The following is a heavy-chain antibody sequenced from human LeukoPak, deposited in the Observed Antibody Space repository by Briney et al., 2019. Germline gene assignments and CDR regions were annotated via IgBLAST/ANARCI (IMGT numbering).Heavy chain of an antibody. Sequence: PGRSLRLSCPASGFTFSSYSINCVRQAPGKGLEWVSSTSSSSSYIYYADSVKGRFTISRDNAKNSLYLQMNSLRAEDTAVYYCARDLRAAAGNWFDPWGQGTLVTVSS. V-gene: IGHV3-21*01. CDR3: ARDLRAAAGNWFDP. J-gene: IGHJ5*02. CDR2: TSSSSSYI. D-gene: IGHD6-13*01. CDR1: GFTFSSYS.